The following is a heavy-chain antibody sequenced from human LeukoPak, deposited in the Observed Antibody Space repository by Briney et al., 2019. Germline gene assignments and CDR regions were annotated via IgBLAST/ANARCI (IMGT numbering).Heavy chain of an antibody. Sequence: GGSLRLSCAASGFTFSSYIMNWVRQAPGKGLEWVSYISTTSSTIYYADSVKGRFTISRDNAKSSLYLQMNSLRAEDTAVYYCARQVREWELSFDYWGQGTLATVSS. CDR1: GFTFSSYI. V-gene: IGHV3-48*01. J-gene: IGHJ4*02. CDR3: ARQVREWELSFDY. D-gene: IGHD1-26*01. CDR2: ISTTSSTI.